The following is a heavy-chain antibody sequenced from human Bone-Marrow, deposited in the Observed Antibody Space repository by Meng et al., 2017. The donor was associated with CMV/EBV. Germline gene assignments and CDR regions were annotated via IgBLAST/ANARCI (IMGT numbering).Heavy chain of an antibody. Sequence: GESLKISCAASGFTFSNAWMSWVRQAPGKGLEWVGRIKSKTDGGTTDYAAPVKGRFTISRDDSKNTLYLQMNSLKTEDTAVYYCTTRLEWELLFDYWGQGTLVTVSS. CDR3: TTRLEWELLFDY. J-gene: IGHJ4*02. V-gene: IGHV3-15*01. D-gene: IGHD1-26*01. CDR1: GFTFSNAW. CDR2: IKSKTDGGTT.